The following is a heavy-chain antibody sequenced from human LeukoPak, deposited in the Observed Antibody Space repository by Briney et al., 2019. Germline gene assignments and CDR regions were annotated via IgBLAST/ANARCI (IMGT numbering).Heavy chain of an antibody. J-gene: IGHJ4*02. CDR2: ISSSSSYI. D-gene: IGHD3-22*01. V-gene: IGHV3-21*01. CDR1: GFTFSSYS. Sequence: PGGSLRLSCAASGFTFSSYSMNWVRQAPGKGLEWVSSISSSSSYIYYADSVKGRFTIPRDNAKNSLYLQMNSLRAEDTAVYYCARDYGDYYYDSSGYSDYWGQGTLVTVSS. CDR3: ARDYGDYYYDSSGYSDY.